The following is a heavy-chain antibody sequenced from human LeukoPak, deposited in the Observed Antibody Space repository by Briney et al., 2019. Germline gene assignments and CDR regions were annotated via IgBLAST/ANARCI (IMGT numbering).Heavy chain of an antibody. D-gene: IGHD5-12*01. V-gene: IGHV1-2*02. J-gene: IGHJ4*02. Sequence: ASVKVSCKASGYTFTGYYMHWVRQAPGQGLEWMGWINPNSGGTNYAQKFQGRVTTTRDTSISTAYMELSRLRSDDTAVYYCARGAKIVAARRFDYWGQGTLVTVSS. CDR1: GYTFTGYY. CDR2: INPNSGGT. CDR3: ARGAKIVAARRFDY.